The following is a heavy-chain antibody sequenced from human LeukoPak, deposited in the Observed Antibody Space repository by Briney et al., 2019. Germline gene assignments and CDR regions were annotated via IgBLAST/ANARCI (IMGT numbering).Heavy chain of an antibody. V-gene: IGHV3-23*01. CDR3: AKEGVLRYFDWLHHYFDY. CDR2: ISGSGGST. D-gene: IGHD3-9*01. J-gene: IGHJ4*02. CDR1: GFTFSSYA. Sequence: GGSLRLSCAAPGFTFSSYAMSWVRQAPGKGLEWVSAISGSGGSTYYADSVKGRFTISRDNSKNTLYLQMNSLRAEDTAVYYCAKEGVLRYFDWLHHYFDYWGQGTLVTVSS.